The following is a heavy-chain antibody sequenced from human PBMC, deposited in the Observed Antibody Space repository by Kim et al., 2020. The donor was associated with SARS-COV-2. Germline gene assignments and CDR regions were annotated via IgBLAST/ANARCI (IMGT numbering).Heavy chain of an antibody. Sequence: GGSLRLSCAASGFTFSTYAMSWVRQAPGKGLEWVSGISGGGHTIQYADSVKGRFTISRDNSKNMLYLHMNSLITEDTAIYYCADTWYGRVFWGQGTLVTV. J-gene: IGHJ4*02. V-gene: IGHV3-23*01. CDR1: GFTFSTYA. D-gene: IGHD6-13*01. CDR3: ADTWYGRVF. CDR2: ISGGGHTI.